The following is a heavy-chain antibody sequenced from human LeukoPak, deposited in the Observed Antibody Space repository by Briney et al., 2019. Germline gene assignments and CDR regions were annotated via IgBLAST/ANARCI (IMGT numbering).Heavy chain of an antibody. D-gene: IGHD1-26*01. V-gene: IGHV4-59*12. CDR1: GGSISNYY. CDR2: IYYSGST. Sequence: SETLSLTCTVSGGSISNYYWSWIRQPPGKGLEWIGYIYYSGSTNYNPSLKSRVTISVDKSKNQFSLKLSSVTAADTAVYYCARVRIGSYDWFDPWGQGTLVTVSS. CDR3: ARVRIGSYDWFDP. J-gene: IGHJ5*02.